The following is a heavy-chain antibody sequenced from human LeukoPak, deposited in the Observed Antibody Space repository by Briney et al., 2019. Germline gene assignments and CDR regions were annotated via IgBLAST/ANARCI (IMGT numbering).Heavy chain of an antibody. J-gene: IGHJ4*02. CDR2: IYYSGST. CDR1: GGSISSSNYY. CDR3: ARWGNEYGDYYFDY. D-gene: IGHD4-17*01. V-gene: IGHV4-39*01. Sequence: SETLSLTCTVSGGSISSSNYYWGWIRQPPGKGLEWIGSIYYSGSTYYNPSLKSRVTISVDTSKNQFSLKPSSVTAAETAVYYCARWGNEYGDYYFDYWGQGTLVTVSS.